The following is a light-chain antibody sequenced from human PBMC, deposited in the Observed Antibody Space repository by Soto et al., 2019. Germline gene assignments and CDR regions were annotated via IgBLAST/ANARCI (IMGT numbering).Light chain of an antibody. CDR3: LQDYNYPWT. CDR1: QSISSW. Sequence: DIQMTQSPSTLSASVGDRVTITCRASQSISSWLAWYQQKPGTAPKLLIYKASSLQSGVPSRFSGSGSGTEFTLTISSLQPDDFATYYCLQDYNYPWTFGQGTKVEIK. J-gene: IGKJ1*01. V-gene: IGKV1-5*03. CDR2: KAS.